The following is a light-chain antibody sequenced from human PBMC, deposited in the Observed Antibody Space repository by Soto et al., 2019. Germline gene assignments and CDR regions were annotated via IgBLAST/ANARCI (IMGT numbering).Light chain of an antibody. CDR1: QSISSY. CDR2: DAS. V-gene: IGKV3-11*01. CDR3: QQRGREGFS. J-gene: IGKJ3*01. Sequence: ETVLTQSPATMSLSPGDRASLSCRASQSISSYLAWYQHKPGQAPRLLIYDASRRATGIPARFSGSGSGTDITLTISSLEPEDFAVYYCQQRGREGFSFGPGTRVDIK.